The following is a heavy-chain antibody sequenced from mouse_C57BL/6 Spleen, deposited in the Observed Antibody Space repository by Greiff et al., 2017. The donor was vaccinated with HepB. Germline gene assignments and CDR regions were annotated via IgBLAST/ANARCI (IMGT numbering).Heavy chain of an antibody. CDR1: GYTFTDYN. D-gene: IGHD1-1*01. J-gene: IGHJ3*01. CDR2: INPNNGGT. CDR3: ARDYYGSSYTWFAY. Sequence: EVQLQQSGPELVKPGASVKIPCKASGYTFTDYNMDWVKQSHGKSLEWIGDINPNNGGTIYNQKFKGKATLTVDKSSSTAYMELRSLTSEDTAVYYCARDYYGSSYTWFAYWGQGTLVTVSA. V-gene: IGHV1-18*01.